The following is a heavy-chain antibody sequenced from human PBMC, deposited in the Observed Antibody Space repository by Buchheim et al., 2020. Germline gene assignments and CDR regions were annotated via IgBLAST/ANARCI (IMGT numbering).Heavy chain of an antibody. J-gene: IGHJ6*02. CDR2: IYPGDSDT. CDR3: ARGGSGDYPLGYYYGMDV. Sequence: EVQLVQSGAEVKKPGESLKISCKGSGYSFTSYWIGWVRQMPGKGLEWLGTIYPGDSDTRYSPSFQGKFTFSAAKPISTAYLQWSSLKASDTAMYYCARGGSGDYPLGYYYGMDVWGQGTT. D-gene: IGHD4-17*01. V-gene: IGHV5-51*04. CDR1: GYSFTSYW.